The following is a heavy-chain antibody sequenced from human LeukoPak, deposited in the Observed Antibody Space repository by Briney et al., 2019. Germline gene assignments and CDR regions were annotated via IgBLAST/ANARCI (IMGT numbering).Heavy chain of an antibody. D-gene: IGHD3-22*01. CDR2: ISGSGGST. V-gene: IGHV3-23*01. Sequence: GGSLRLSCAASGFTFNSYAMSWVRQAPGKGLEWVSAISGSGGSTYYADSVKGRFTISRDNSKNTLYLQMNSLRAEDTAVYYCAKDGNYYDSSGYYLVQIDYWGQGTLVTVSS. J-gene: IGHJ4*02. CDR1: GFTFNSYA. CDR3: AKDGNYYDSSGYYLVQIDY.